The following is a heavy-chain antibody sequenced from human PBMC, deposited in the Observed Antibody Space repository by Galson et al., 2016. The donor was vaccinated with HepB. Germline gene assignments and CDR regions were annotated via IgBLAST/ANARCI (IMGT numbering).Heavy chain of an antibody. V-gene: IGHV4-39*01. CDR2: IYYSGTT. D-gene: IGHD1-26*01. Sequence: SETLSLTCTVSGDSISSTSFYWGWIRQPPGKGLEWIGSIYYSGTTQYSPSLTGRIRISVDTSKNQFSLKVNSVTAADTAVYYCARQGTRWQLLSYEAFDIWGQGTMVTVSS. CDR3: ARQGTRWQLLSYEAFDI. CDR1: GDSISSTSFY. J-gene: IGHJ3*02.